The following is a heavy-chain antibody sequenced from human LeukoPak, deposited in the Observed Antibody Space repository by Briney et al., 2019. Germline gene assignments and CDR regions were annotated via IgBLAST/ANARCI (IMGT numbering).Heavy chain of an antibody. J-gene: IGHJ5*02. CDR3: AKFKSAGGFDP. V-gene: IGHV3-23*01. D-gene: IGHD3-10*01. CDR1: GFTFSSYS. CDR2: ISGSGGST. Sequence: GGSLRLSCAASGFTFSSYSMNWVRQAPGKGLEWVSAISGSGGSTYYADSVKGRFTISRDNSKNTLYLQMNSLRAEDTAVYYCAKFKSAGGFDPWGQGTLVTVSS.